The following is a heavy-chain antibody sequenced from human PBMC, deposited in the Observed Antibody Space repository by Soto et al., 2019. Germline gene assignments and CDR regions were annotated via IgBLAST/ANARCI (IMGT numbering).Heavy chain of an antibody. CDR2: ISGSGGST. CDR3: ARRTSGWYLDY. J-gene: IGHJ4*02. Sequence: EVQLLESGGGLVQPGGSLRLSCAASGFTFSSYAMSWVRQAPGKGLEWVSVISGSGGSTYYADYVKGRFTISRDNSKNMLYLQTNSLRAEDTAVYYCARRTSGWYLDYWVQGTLVTVSS. D-gene: IGHD6-19*01. CDR1: GFTFSSYA. V-gene: IGHV3-23*01.